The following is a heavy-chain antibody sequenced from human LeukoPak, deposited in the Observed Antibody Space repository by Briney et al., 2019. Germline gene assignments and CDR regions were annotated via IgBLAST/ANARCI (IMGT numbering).Heavy chain of an antibody. CDR1: GGSISSSSYY. V-gene: IGHV4-39*07. CDR3: ARDKAAADRSLDY. CDR2: IYYRGNT. D-gene: IGHD6-13*01. Sequence: SETLSLTCTVSGGSISSSSYYWGWIRQPPGKGLEWIGSIYYRGNTYYNSSLKSRVTISVDTSKNQFSLKLSSVTAADTALYYCARDKAAADRSLDYWGQGTLVTISS. J-gene: IGHJ4*02.